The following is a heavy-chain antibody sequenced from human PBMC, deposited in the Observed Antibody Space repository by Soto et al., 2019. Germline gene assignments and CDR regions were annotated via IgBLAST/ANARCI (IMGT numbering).Heavy chain of an antibody. CDR3: ARDPGVAYYCGMDV. CDR2: IIPIFGTA. J-gene: IGHJ6*02. CDR1: GGTFSSYA. Sequence: SVKVSCKASGGTFSSYAISWVRQAPGQGLEWMGGIIPIFGTANYAQKFQGRVTITADESTSTAYMELSSLRSEDTAVYYCARDPGVAYYCGMDVWGQGTTVTVSS. D-gene: IGHD2-21*01. V-gene: IGHV1-69*13.